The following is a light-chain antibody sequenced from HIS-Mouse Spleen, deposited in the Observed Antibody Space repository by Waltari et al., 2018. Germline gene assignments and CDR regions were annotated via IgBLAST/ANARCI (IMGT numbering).Light chain of an antibody. CDR1: QSVSSY. CDR3: QQRSNWPRVT. J-gene: IGKJ4*01. Sequence: EIVLTQSPATLSLSPGERATLSCRASQSVSSYLAWYQQKPGQAPRLLIYDASNRATGIPARFSGSGSGTDFTLTISSLEPEDVAVYYCQQRSNWPRVTFGGGTKVEIK. V-gene: IGKV3-11*01. CDR2: DAS.